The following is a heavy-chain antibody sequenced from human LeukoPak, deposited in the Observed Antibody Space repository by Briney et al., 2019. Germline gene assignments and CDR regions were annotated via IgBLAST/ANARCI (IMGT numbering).Heavy chain of an antibody. CDR3: ARVPYGSGTYTDS. V-gene: IGHV3-33*01. CDR2: IWSDGSNK. Sequence: PGRSLRLSCAASGFTFSSFGMHWVRQAPGKGLEWVAVIWSDGSNKYYADSVKGRFTISRDNSKNTLYLEMNSLRAEDTALYYCARVPYGSGTYTDSWGQGTLVTVSS. CDR1: GFTFSSFG. D-gene: IGHD3-10*01. J-gene: IGHJ4*02.